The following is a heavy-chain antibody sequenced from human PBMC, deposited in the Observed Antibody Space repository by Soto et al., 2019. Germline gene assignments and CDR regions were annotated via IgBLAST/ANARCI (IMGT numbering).Heavy chain of an antibody. D-gene: IGHD4-17*01. CDR2: IYPGDSDT. V-gene: IGHV5-51*01. J-gene: IGHJ3*02. CDR1: GYTFDKLW. CDR3: SRRWLGRGVRGDSFDI. Sequence: GESLKISCKGSGYTFDKLWIGWVSQLPGKGLELMGIIYPGDSDTRYSPSFQGQVTTSPSKSTSPAYLPWSHLQAPDTARSCLSRRWLGRGVRGDSFDIWGQGAMVTVSS.